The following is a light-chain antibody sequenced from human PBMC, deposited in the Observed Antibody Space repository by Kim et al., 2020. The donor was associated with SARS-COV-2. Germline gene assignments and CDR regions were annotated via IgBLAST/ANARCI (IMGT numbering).Light chain of an antibody. CDR2: EVA. J-gene: IGLJ3*02. CDR3: CSYAGSDTWV. Sequence: GQSITLSCTGSSSDVGNYSLVAWYQQHPGKGPTLLIYEVAERPSGISIRFAGSKSGNTASLTISGLRPDDEADYFCCSYAGSDTWVFGGGTQLTVL. V-gene: IGLV2-23*02. CDR1: SSDVGNYSL.